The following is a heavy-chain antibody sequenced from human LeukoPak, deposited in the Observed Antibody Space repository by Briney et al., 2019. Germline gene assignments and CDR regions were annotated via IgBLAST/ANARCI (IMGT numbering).Heavy chain of an antibody. CDR3: ARDSGMAPGY. V-gene: IGHV4-34*01. Sequence: SETLSLTCAVYGGSFSGYYWSWICQPPGKGLEWIGEINHSGSTNYNPSLKSRVTIPVDTSKNQFSLKLSSVTAADTAVYYCARDSGMAPGYWGQGTLVTVSS. CDR2: INHSGST. CDR1: GGSFSGYY. D-gene: IGHD5-24*01. J-gene: IGHJ4*02.